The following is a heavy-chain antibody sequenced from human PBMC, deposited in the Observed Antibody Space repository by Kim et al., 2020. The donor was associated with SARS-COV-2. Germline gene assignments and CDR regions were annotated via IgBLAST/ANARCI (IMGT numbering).Heavy chain of an antibody. V-gene: IGHV3-23*01. Sequence: GGSLRLSCAASGFTFTNYAMSWVRQAPGKGLEWVSGISASGSTYYADSVKGRFRISRDNSKNTLYLQMNSLRVEDTAVYYCAKDHNYGDYGPSFDYWGQGSLVTVSS. CDR1: GFTFTNYA. CDR2: ISASGST. CDR3: AKDHNYGDYGPSFDY. D-gene: IGHD4-17*01. J-gene: IGHJ4*02.